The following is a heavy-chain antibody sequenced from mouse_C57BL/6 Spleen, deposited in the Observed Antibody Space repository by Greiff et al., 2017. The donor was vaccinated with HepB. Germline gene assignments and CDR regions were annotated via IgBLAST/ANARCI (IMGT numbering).Heavy chain of an antibody. CDR2: IDPANGNT. V-gene: IGHV14-3*01. J-gene: IGHJ4*01. CDR3: ASPYYYGSSLYAMDY. Sequence: EVQLKESVAELVRPGASVKLSCTASGFNIKNTYMHWVKQRPEQGLEWIGRIDPANGNTKYAPKFQGKATITADTSSNTAYLQLSSLTSEDTAIYYCASPYYYGSSLYAMDYWGQGTSVTVSS. CDR1: GFNIKNTY. D-gene: IGHD1-1*01.